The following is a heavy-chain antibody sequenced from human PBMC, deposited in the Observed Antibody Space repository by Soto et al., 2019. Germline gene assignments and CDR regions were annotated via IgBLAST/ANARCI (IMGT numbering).Heavy chain of an antibody. CDR2: ISAYNGNT. Sequence: ASVKVSCKASGYTFTSYGISWVRQAPGQGLEWMGWISAYNGNTNYAQKLQGRVTVTTDTSTSTAYMELRSLRSDDTAVYYCARIRVAHRGSWPHDAFDIWGQGTMVTVSS. CDR1: GYTFTSYG. V-gene: IGHV1-18*01. J-gene: IGHJ3*02. CDR3: ARIRVAHRGSWPHDAFDI. D-gene: IGHD6-13*01.